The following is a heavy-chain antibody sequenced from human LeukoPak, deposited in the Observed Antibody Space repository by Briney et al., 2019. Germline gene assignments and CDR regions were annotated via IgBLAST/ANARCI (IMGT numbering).Heavy chain of an antibody. CDR3: ARGGRGPHYFDY. V-gene: IGHV4-34*01. J-gene: IGHJ4*02. CDR2: INHSGST. Sequence: SETLSLTCAVYGGSLSGYYWSWIRQPPGKGLEWIGEINHSGSTNYNPSLKSRVTISVDTPKNQFSLKLSSVTAADTAVYYCARGGRGPHYFDYWGQGTLVTVSS. D-gene: IGHD3-10*01. CDR1: GGSLSGYY.